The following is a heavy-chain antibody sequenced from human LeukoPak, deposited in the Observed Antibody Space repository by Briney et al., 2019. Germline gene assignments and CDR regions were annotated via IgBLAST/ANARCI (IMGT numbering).Heavy chain of an antibody. CDR1: GFTFSTHA. V-gene: IGHV3-23*01. CDR2: ISDTGEST. J-gene: IGHJ5*02. D-gene: IGHD4-23*01. CDR3: AKLIGDYNGNSGS. Sequence: GGSLRLSCAASGFTFSTHAMSWVRQVSGKGLERVSSISDTGESTYYADYVKGRFTISRDNSKNTLYLQMNSLRAEDTAVYNCAKLIGDYNGNSGSWGQGTLVTVSS.